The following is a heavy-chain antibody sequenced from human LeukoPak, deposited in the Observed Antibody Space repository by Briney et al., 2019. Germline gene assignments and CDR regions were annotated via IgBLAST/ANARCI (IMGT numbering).Heavy chain of an antibody. J-gene: IGHJ4*02. Sequence: KPSETLSLTCTVSGGSISPHYWTWIRQTPGKGLEWIGYVYYNGLTSYNASLRSRLILSVDTARNQVSLKLTSVTAADTAVYYCARGPDPYCSSTSCNDYWGQGTLVTVSS. D-gene: IGHD2-2*01. CDR1: GGSISPHY. CDR2: VYYNGLT. V-gene: IGHV4-59*08. CDR3: ARGPDPYCSSTSCNDY.